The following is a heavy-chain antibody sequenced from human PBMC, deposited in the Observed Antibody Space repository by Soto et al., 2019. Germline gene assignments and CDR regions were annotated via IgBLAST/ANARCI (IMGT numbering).Heavy chain of an antibody. CDR2: INHSGST. D-gene: IGHD3-3*01. V-gene: IGHV4-34*01. J-gene: IGHJ5*02. CDR3: ARGLAYYDFWSGYYSWFDP. Sequence: SETLSLTCAVYGGSFSGYYWSWIRQPPGKGLEWIGEINHSGSTNYNPSLKSRVTISVDTSKNQFSLKLSSVTAADTAVYYCARGLAYYDFWSGYYSWFDPWGQGTLVTVSS. CDR1: GGSFSGYY.